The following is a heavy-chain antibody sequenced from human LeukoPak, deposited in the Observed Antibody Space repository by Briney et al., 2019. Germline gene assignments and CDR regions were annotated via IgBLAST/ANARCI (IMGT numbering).Heavy chain of an antibody. Sequence: PSETLSLTCTASGGSIRTYDLSWIRQPPGKGLEWIGYIYYTGSTTYNPSLERRHTIYVDAHKNQFSLELSSVTAGDTAVFYCARFITGATTKRFDYWGQGILVTVSS. D-gene: IGHD1/OR15-1a*01. CDR2: IYYTGST. V-gene: IGHV4-59*08. CDR1: GGSIRTYD. J-gene: IGHJ4*02. CDR3: ARFITGATTKRFDY.